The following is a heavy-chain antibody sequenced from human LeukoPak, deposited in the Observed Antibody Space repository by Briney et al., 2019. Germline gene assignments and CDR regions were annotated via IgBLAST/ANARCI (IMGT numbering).Heavy chain of an antibody. CDR2: IYYSGST. V-gene: IGHV4-59*01. J-gene: IGHJ4*02. D-gene: IGHD3-22*01. CDR1: GGSISSYY. CDR3: ARASSLYYDSRGYVYLFDT. Sequence: SETLSLTCTVSGGSISSYYWSWIRQPPGKGLEWIGYIYYSGSTNYNPSLKSRVTISVDTSKNQFSLKLSSVTAADTAVYYCARASSLYYDSRGYVYLFDTWGQGTLVTVSS.